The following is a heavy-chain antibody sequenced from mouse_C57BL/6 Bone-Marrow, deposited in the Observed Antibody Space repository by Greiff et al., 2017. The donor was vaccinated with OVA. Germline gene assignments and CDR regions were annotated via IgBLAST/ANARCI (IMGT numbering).Heavy chain of an antibody. V-gene: IGHV1-26*01. CDR1: GYTFTDYY. D-gene: IGHD1-1*01. CDR3: ASPLYYGSSYGYFDY. CDR2: INPNNGGT. J-gene: IGHJ2*01. Sequence: VQLKQSGPELVKPGASVKISCKASGYTFTDYYMNWVKQSHGKSLEWIGDINPNNGGTSYNQKFKGKATLTVDKSSSTAYMELRSLTSEDSAVYYCASPLYYGSSYGYFDYWGQGTTLTVSS.